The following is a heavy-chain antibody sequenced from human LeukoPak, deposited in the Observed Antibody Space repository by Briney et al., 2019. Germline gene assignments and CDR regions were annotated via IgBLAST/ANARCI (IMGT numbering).Heavy chain of an antibody. CDR3: ARTVAGSGIDYFDY. Sequence: GGSLRLSCAASGFTFSSYEMNWVRQAPGKGLEWVSYISSSGSTIYYADSVEGRFTISRDNSKNTLYLQMNTLGAEDTAVYYCARTVAGSGIDYFDYWGQGTLVTVSS. D-gene: IGHD6-19*01. CDR2: ISSSGSTI. CDR1: GFTFSSYE. V-gene: IGHV3-48*03. J-gene: IGHJ4*02.